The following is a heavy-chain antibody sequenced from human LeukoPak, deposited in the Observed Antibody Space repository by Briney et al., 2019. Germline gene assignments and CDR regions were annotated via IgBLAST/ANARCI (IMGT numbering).Heavy chain of an antibody. Sequence: SETLSLTCAVYGGSFSGYYWSWIRQPPGKGLEWIGEINNSGSTNYNPSLKSRVTISVDTSKNQFSLKPSSVTAADTAVYYCARLSVGIAVAGTDYWGQGTLVTVSS. V-gene: IGHV4-34*01. D-gene: IGHD6-19*01. CDR3: ARLSVGIAVAGTDY. J-gene: IGHJ4*02. CDR1: GGSFSGYY. CDR2: INNSGST.